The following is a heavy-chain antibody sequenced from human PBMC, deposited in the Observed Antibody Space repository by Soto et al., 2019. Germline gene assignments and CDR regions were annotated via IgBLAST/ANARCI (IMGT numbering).Heavy chain of an antibody. Sequence: PSETLSLTCTVSGGSISSGGYYWSWIRQHPGKGLEWIGYIYYSGSTYYNPSLKSRVTISVDTSKNQFSLKLSSVTAADTAVYYCAKYGRGGKGGEYSSYSYMDVWGKGPGVTVS. J-gene: IGHJ6*03. V-gene: IGHV4-31*03. D-gene: IGHD3-10*01. CDR1: GGSISSGGYY. CDR3: AKYGRGGKGGEYSSYSYMDV. CDR2: IYYSGST.